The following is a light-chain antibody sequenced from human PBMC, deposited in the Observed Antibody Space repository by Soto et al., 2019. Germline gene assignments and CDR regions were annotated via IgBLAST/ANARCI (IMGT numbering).Light chain of an antibody. CDR2: DAS. CDR1: QDISHY. Sequence: DIQMTQYPSSLSASVGDTVTITCQASQDISHYLNWYQQKPGKALKLLIYDASNLHPGVPSRFRGSGSGTEFSFNITSLQPEDVATYYCQQYDDLPITFGQGTKVDIK. V-gene: IGKV1-33*01. J-gene: IGKJ1*01. CDR3: QQYDDLPIT.